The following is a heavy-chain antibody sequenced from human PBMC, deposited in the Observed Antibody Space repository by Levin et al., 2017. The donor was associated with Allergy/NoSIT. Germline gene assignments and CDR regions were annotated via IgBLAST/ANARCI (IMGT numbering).Heavy chain of an antibody. V-gene: IGHV3-23*01. CDR2: ISGSGGST. D-gene: IGHD3-10*01. CDR3: AKDSSGSSKIPSPLDY. CDR1: GFTFSSYA. J-gene: IGHJ4*02. Sequence: GESLKISCAASGFTFSSYAMSWVRQAPGKGLEWVSAISGSGGSTYYADSVKGRFTISRDNSKNTLYLQMNSLRAEDTAVYYCAKDSSGSSKIPSPLDYWGQGTLVTVSS.